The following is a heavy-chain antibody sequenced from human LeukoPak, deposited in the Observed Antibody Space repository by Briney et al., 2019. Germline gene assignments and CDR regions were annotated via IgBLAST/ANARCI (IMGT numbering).Heavy chain of an antibody. CDR3: ARGNHYYGSGFDY. V-gene: IGHV4-30-2*01. Sequence: PSETLSLTCAVSGGSISSGGYSWSWIRQPPGKGLEWIGYIYHSGSTYYNPSLKSRVTISVDRSKNQFSLKLSSVTAADTAVYYCARGNHYYGSGFDYWGQGTLVTVSS. D-gene: IGHD3-10*01. J-gene: IGHJ4*02. CDR2: IYHSGST. CDR1: GGSISSGGYS.